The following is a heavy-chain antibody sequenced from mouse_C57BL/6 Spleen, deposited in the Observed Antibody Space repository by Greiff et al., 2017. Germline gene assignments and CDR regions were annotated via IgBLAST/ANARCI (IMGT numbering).Heavy chain of an antibody. J-gene: IGHJ2*01. Sequence: QVHVKQPGAELVKPGASVKMSCKASGYTFTSYWITWVKQRPGQGLEWIGDIYPGSGSTNYNETFKSKATLTVDTSSSTAYMQLSSLTSEDSAVYYCARFTTVVATLDYWGQGTTLTVSS. D-gene: IGHD1-1*01. CDR3: ARFTTVVATLDY. CDR2: IYPGSGST. CDR1: GYTFTSYW. V-gene: IGHV1-55*01.